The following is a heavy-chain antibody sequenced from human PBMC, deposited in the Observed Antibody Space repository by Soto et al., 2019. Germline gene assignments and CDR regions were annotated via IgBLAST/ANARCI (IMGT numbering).Heavy chain of an antibody. CDR1: GYSFTSYW. CDR3: ARAYSYIYY. J-gene: IGHJ4*02. CDR2: IYPGDSDT. V-gene: IGHV5-51*01. Sequence: GESLKISCNGSGYSFTSYWIGWVRQMPWKGLERMGIIYPGDSDTRYSPSFQGQVTISAAKNSLYLQMNSLGAEDTAVYYCARAYSYIYYWGQGALVTVSS. D-gene: IGHD4-4*01.